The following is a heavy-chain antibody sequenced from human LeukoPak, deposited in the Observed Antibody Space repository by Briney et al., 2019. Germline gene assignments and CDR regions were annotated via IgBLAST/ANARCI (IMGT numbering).Heavy chain of an antibody. V-gene: IGHV3-21*01. CDR2: ISSSSSYI. CDR1: GFTFSSDS. D-gene: IGHD3-10*01. CDR3: ARLPMVRGVINSSEHYYYYVMDV. Sequence: GGSLRLSCAASGFTFSSDSMNWVRQAPGKGLEWVSSISSSSSYIYYADSVKGRFTISRDNAKNSLYLQMNSLRAEDTAVYYCARLPMVRGVINSSEHYYYYVMDVWGQGTTVTVSS. J-gene: IGHJ6*02.